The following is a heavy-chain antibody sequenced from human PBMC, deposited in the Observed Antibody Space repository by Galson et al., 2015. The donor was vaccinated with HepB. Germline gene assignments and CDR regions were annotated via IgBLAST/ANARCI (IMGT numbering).Heavy chain of an antibody. V-gene: IGHV3-11*06. CDR3: ARDKPRYSSSSGPGNYYYYGMDV. D-gene: IGHD6-6*01. CDR1: GFTFSDYY. CDR2: ISSSSSYT. Sequence: SLRLSCAASGFTFSDYYMSWIRQAPGKGLEWVSYISSSSSYTNYADSVKGRFTISRDNAKNSLYLQMNSLRAEDTAVYYCARDKPRYSSSSGPGNYYYYGMDVWGQGTTVTVSS. J-gene: IGHJ6*02.